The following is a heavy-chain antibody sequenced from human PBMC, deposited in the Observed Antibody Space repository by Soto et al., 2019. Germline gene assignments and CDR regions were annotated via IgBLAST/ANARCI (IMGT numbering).Heavy chain of an antibody. J-gene: IGHJ5*02. Sequence: QVQLQESGPGLVRPSETLSLTCTVSGGSISRYFWSWIRQSPGKGLEWIGYIFYTGSTTYNPSLTSRFTISIDTSKNQFSLTLSSLTAADTAVYYCAHFSDLEWVDPWGQGTLVTVSS. CDR1: GGSISRYF. V-gene: IGHV4-59*01. CDR3: AHFSDLEWVDP. CDR2: IFYTGST. D-gene: IGHD2-21*01.